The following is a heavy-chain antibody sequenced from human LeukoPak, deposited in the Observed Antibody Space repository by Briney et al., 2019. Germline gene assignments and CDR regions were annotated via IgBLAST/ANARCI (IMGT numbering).Heavy chain of an antibody. V-gene: IGHV3-74*01. CDR1: GFMFSKSW. D-gene: IGHD3-10*01. J-gene: IGHJ4*02. Sequence: PGGSLRLSCAASGFMFSKSWMHWVRHVPGKGLVWVARIYNDGSTTNYADSVKGRFTISRDNAKNTLFLQINSLRAEDTAVYYCARDRGSGLDYWGQGTLVTVSS. CDR3: ARDRGSGLDY. CDR2: IYNDGSTT.